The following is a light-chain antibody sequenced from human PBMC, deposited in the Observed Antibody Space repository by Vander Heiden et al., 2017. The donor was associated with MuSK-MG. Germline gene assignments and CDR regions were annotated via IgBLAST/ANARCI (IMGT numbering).Light chain of an antibody. Sequence: SYVLTQPPSVSVAPGETARINWGGNHIGGKSVHWYQQKPGQAPWLVIYYDNDRPAGIPERFSGSNSGATATLTSSRVDAGDEADYYCQVWDSDSDHTVFGAGTKVTAL. CDR3: QVWDSDSDHTV. CDR2: YDN. J-gene: IGLJ1*01. V-gene: IGLV3-21*04. CDR1: HIGGKS.